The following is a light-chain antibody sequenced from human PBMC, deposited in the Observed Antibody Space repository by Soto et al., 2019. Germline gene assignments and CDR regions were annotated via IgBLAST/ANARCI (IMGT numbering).Light chain of an antibody. CDR1: SSDIGGYNY. V-gene: IGLV2-14*03. CDR3: SSYTSTSTPYV. Sequence: QSALTQSASVSGSPGQSIAISCTGTSSDIGGYNYVSWYQQHPGKAPKLLIYDVTHRPSGVSNRFSGSKSGDTASLTISGLQAEDEADYYCSSYTSTSTPYVFGTGTKVTVL. CDR2: DVT. J-gene: IGLJ1*01.